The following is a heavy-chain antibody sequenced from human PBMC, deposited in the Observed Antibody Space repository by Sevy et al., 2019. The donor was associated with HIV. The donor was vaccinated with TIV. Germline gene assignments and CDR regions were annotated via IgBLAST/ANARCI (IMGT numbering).Heavy chain of an antibody. CDR3: AREPISGRYYGMDV. D-gene: IGHD6-19*01. CDR2: IYYTGST. V-gene: IGHV4-59*13. CDR1: GGSISSDY. Sequence: SETLSLTCTVSGGSISSDYWSWIRQPPGKGLEWIGYIYYTGSTNYNPSLTSRVTISVDTSKNQFSLKLSSVTAADTAVYYCAREPISGRYYGMDVWGQGTTVTVSS. J-gene: IGHJ6*02.